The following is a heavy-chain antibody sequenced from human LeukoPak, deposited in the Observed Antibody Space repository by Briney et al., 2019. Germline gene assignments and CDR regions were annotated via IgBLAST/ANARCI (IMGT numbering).Heavy chain of an antibody. J-gene: IGHJ6*03. CDR1: GFTVSSNY. CDR3: ARVVGAAIYYMDV. V-gene: IGHV3-53*01. D-gene: IGHD2-21*02. CDR2: IYSGGST. Sequence: PGGSLSLSCAASGFTVSSNYMSWVRQAPGKGLEWVSVIYSGGSTYYADSVKGRFTISRDNSKNTLYLQMNSLRAEDTAVYYCARVVGAAIYYMDVWGKMATVTVSS.